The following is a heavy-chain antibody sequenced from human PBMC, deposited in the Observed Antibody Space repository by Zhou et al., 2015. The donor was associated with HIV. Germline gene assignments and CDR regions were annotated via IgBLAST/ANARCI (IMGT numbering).Heavy chain of an antibody. J-gene: IGHJ6*02. V-gene: IGHV1-69*08. CDR2: IIPILGIA. CDR3: ARDCTSLSPIKQIYYYDNPSHYYYGMDV. CDR1: GGTFSSYT. D-gene: IGHD3-22*01. Sequence: QVQLVQSGAEVKKPGSSVKVSCKASGGTFSSYTISWVRQAPGQGLEWMGRIIPILGIANYAQKFQGRVTITADKSTSTAYMELSSLRSEDTAVYYCARDCTSLSPIKQIYYYDNPSHYYYGMDVWGQGTTVTVSS.